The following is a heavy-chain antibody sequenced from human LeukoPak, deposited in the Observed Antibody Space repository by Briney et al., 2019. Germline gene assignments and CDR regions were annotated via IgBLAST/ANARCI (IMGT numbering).Heavy chain of an antibody. CDR2: ISSSSSTI. Sequence: GGSLRLSCAASGFTFSSYSMNWVRQAPGKGLEWVSYISSSSSTIYYADSVKGRFTISRDNAKNSLYLQMNSLRAEDTAVYYCARVRKIQLWLSNDAFDIWGQGTMVTVSS. V-gene: IGHV3-48*04. CDR3: ARVRKIQLWLSNDAFDI. D-gene: IGHD5-18*01. J-gene: IGHJ3*02. CDR1: GFTFSSYS.